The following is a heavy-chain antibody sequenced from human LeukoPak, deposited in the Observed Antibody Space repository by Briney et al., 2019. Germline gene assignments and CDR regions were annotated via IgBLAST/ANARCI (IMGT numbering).Heavy chain of an antibody. V-gene: IGHV1-69*13. CDR1: GGTFSSYA. CDR2: IIPIFGTA. Sequence: SVKVSCKASGGTFSSYAISWVRQAPGQGLEWMGGIIPIFGTANYAQKFQGRVTITADESTSTAYMELSSLRSEDTAVYYCARDSTDDYYGSGSYFDPWGQGTLVTVSS. D-gene: IGHD3-10*01. CDR3: ARDSTDDYYGSGSYFDP. J-gene: IGHJ5*02.